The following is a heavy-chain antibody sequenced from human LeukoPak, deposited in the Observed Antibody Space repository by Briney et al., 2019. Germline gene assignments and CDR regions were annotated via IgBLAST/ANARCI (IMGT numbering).Heavy chain of an antibody. D-gene: IGHD3-10*01. Sequence: GGSLRLSCAASGFIFRSYAMSWVRRAPGKGLEWVAGFNETGDIPYYADSVRGRFTISRDTSEDTLYLQMDRLRAEDTAIYYCARPHSSITMVRGVLGNWGQGTLVTVSS. J-gene: IGHJ4*02. CDR2: FNETGDIP. CDR1: GFIFRSYA. CDR3: ARPHSSITMVRGVLGN. V-gene: IGHV3-23*01.